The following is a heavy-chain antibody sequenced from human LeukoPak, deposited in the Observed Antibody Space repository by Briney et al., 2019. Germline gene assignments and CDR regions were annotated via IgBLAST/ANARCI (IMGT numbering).Heavy chain of an antibody. V-gene: IGHV4-39*01. CDR1: GGSIISRSYY. Sequence: SETLPLTCTVSGGSIISRSYYWGWIRQPPGKGVVWIGSIYYSWSNYYNTSLKSRVTISVDTSKNQFSLKLSSVTAADTAVYYSARVPLSVNSGWGYYFDYWGQGTLVTVSS. D-gene: IGHD6-19*01. CDR2: IYYSWSN. CDR3: ARVPLSVNSGWGYYFDY. J-gene: IGHJ4*02.